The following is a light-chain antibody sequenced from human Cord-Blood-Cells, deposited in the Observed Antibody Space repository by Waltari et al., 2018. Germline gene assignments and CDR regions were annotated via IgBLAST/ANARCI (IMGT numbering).Light chain of an antibody. J-gene: IGLJ2*01. V-gene: IGLV2-23*02. CDR3: CSYAGSSTVV. Sequence: QSALTQPASVSGSPGQSITILCTGTSSDVGSYNLVSWYQQHPGKAPKLMIYEVSKRPSGVSNRFSGSKSGNTASLTISGLQAEDEADYYCCSYAGSSTVVFGGGTKLTVL. CDR2: EVS. CDR1: SSDVGSYNL.